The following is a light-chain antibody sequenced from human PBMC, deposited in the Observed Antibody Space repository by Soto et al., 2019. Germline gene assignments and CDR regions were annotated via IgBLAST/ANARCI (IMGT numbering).Light chain of an antibody. J-gene: IGKJ1*01. CDR2: GAS. V-gene: IGKV3D-15*01. CDR1: QSVNIY. Sequence: EIVMTQSPATLSVSPGERATLSCRASQSVNIYLAWYQQKPGQAPRLLIFGASYRATGIPARFSGSGSGTEFNLTISSLQSEDFATYYCQHYDGSLWTFGQGTKVESK. CDR3: QHYDGSLWT.